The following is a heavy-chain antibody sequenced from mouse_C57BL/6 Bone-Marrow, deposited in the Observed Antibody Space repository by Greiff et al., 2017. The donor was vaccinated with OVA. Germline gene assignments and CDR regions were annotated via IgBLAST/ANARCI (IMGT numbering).Heavy chain of an antibody. Sequence: EVQLQESGGGLVKPGGSLKLSCAASGFTFSDYGMHWVRQAPEKGLEWVAYISSGSSTIYYADTVKGRFTISRDNAKNTLFLQMTSLRSEDTAMYYCARRVSNYFYYFDYWGQGTTLTVSS. J-gene: IGHJ2*01. D-gene: IGHD2-5*01. CDR1: GFTFSDYG. CDR2: ISSGSSTI. V-gene: IGHV5-17*01. CDR3: ARRVSNYFYYFDY.